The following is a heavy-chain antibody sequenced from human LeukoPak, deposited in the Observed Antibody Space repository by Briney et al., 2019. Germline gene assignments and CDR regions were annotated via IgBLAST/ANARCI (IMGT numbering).Heavy chain of an antibody. V-gene: IGHV1-2*02. Sequence: ASVKVSCKASGYTFTGYYMHWVRQAPGQGLEWMGWINPNSGGTNCAQKFQGRVTMTRDTSISTAYMELSRLRSDDTAVYYCARESAHYYGSGSYYGAFWFDPWGQGTLVTVSS. CDR2: INPNSGGT. J-gene: IGHJ5*02. D-gene: IGHD3-10*01. CDR1: GYTFTGYY. CDR3: ARESAHYYGSGSYYGAFWFDP.